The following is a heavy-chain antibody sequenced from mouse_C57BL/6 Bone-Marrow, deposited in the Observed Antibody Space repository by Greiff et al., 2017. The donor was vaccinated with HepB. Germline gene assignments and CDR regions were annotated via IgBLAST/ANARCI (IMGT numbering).Heavy chain of an antibody. CDR1: GFTFSSYA. V-gene: IGHV5-4*01. CDR3: ARDRPRAMDY. J-gene: IGHJ4*01. Sequence: EVKVVESGGGLVKPGGSLKLSCAASGFTFSSYAMSWVRQTPEKRLEWVATISDGGSYTYYPDNVKGRFTISRDNAKNNLYLQMSHLKSEDTAMYYCARDRPRAMDYWGQGTSVTVSS. CDR2: ISDGGSYT.